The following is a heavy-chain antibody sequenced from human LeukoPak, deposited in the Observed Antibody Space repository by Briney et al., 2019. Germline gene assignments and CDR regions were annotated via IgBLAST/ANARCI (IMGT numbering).Heavy chain of an antibody. CDR1: GGSVSSGGYY. CDR2: IYYRGST. Sequence: SETLSLTCTVSGGSVSSGGYYWSWIRQPQGKGLEWIGYIYYRGSTNYNPTLESRVTISVETSKNQFSLKLSSVTAADTAFYYCARVKDLTFDIWGQGTMVTVSS. J-gene: IGHJ3*02. V-gene: IGHV4-61*08. CDR3: ARVKDLTFDI.